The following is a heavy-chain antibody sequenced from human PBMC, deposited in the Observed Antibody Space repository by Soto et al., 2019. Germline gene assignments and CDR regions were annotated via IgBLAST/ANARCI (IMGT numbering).Heavy chain of an antibody. J-gene: IGHJ5*02. D-gene: IGHD3-22*01. CDR2: IYYSGST. V-gene: IGHV4-31*03. CDR3: ARGWDYYDSSGHNPNWFDP. Sequence: SETLSLTCTVSGGSISSGGYYWSWIRQHPGKGLEWIGYIYYSGSTYYNPPLKSRVTISVDTSKNQFSLKLSSVTAADTAVYYCARGWDYYDSSGHNPNWFDPWGQGTLVTVSS. CDR1: GGSISSGGYY.